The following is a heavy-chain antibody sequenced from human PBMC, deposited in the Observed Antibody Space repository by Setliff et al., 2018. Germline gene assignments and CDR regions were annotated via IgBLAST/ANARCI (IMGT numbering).Heavy chain of an antibody. J-gene: IGHJ4*02. Sequence: SETLSLTCTVSGASISTTTFYWGWIRQPPGKGLEWIGSISYSGSTYYNPSLRSRVTISLDTSKNQFSLKLRPFSAADTAVYYCARGRNVAIRLLDSWGQGNLVTVSS. V-gene: IGHV4-39*07. CDR1: GASISTTTFY. D-gene: IGHD6-6*01. CDR3: ARGRNVAIRLLDS. CDR2: ISYSGST.